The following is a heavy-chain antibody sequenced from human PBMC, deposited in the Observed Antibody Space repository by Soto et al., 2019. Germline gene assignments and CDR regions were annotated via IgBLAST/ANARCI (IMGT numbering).Heavy chain of an antibody. J-gene: IGHJ4*02. V-gene: IGHV4-4*02. Sequence: PSETLSLTCAVSGGSISSSNWWSWVRQPPGKGLEWIGEIYHSGSTNYNPSPKSRVTISVDKSKNQFSLKLSSVTAADTAVYYCARVSIAAAGTFHAVRSPFDYWGQGTLVTVSS. CDR3: ARVSIAAAGTFHAVRSPFDY. D-gene: IGHD6-13*01. CDR2: IYHSGST. CDR1: GGSISSSNW.